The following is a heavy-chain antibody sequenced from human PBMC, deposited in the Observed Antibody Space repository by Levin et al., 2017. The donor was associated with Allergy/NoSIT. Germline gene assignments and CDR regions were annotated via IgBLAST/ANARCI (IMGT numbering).Heavy chain of an antibody. D-gene: IGHD3-22*01. J-gene: IGHJ4*02. V-gene: IGHV3-30*04. CDR1: GFTFSSYA. CDR3: ARGIVVITTLTYYFDY. Sequence: LSLTCAASGFTFSSYAMHWVRQAPGKGLEWVAVISFDGINKYYVDSVKGRFTISRDNSKNTLYLQMSSLRAEDTAVYYCARGIVVITTLTYYFDYWGQGTLVTVSS. CDR2: ISFDGINK.